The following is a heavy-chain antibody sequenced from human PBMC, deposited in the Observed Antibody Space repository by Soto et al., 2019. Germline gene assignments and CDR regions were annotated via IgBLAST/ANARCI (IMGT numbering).Heavy chain of an antibody. D-gene: IGHD7-27*01. V-gene: IGHV4-59*01. CDR1: DDSITTYY. Sequence: QVQLQESGPGLVKPSETLSLTCTVSDDSITTYYWSWIRQPPGKGLEYIGFIYYTGSTDYNPSLKSRVTISIDTSNSQFSLILRSVTAADTAVYYCARGSLGHGGIFTSWGQGTLVTVSA. CDR3: ARGSLGHGGIFTS. CDR2: IYYTGST. J-gene: IGHJ5*02.